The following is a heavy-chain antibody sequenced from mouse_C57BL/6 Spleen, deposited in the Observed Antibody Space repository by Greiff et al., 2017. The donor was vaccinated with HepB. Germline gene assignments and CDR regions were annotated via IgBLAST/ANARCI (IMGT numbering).Heavy chain of an antibody. CDR1: GYTFTSYW. J-gene: IGHJ4*01. CDR3: ARRGGYSLAMDY. Sequence: QVQLQQPGAELVMPGASVKLSCKASGYTFTSYWMHWVKQRPGQGLEWIGEIDPSDSYTNYNQKFKGKSTLTVDKSSSTAYMQRSSLTSEDSAVYYCARRGGYSLAMDYWGQGTSVTVSS. D-gene: IGHD2-3*01. CDR2: IDPSDSYT. V-gene: IGHV1-69*01.